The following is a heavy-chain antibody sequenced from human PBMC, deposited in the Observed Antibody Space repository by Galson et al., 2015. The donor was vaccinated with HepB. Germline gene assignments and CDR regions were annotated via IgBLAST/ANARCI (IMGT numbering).Heavy chain of an antibody. CDR1: GFTFSDYY. D-gene: IGHD3-10*01. V-gene: IGHV3-11*06. CDR3: AREVSGAFDP. CDR2: ISSDGIYT. J-gene: IGHJ5*02. Sequence: SLRLSCAASGFTFSDYYINWIRQAPGKGLEWVSYISSDGIYTGYADSVKGRFSVSRDNVKKSLSLQMNSLRGEDTAVYYCAREVSGAFDPWGQGTLVTVSS.